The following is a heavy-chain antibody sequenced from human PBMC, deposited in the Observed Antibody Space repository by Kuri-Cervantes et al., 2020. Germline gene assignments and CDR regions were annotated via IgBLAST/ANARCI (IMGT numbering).Heavy chain of an antibody. CDR2: IYWDDDK. V-gene: IGHV2-5*02. Sequence: SGPTLVKPTQTLTLTCTFSGFSLSTSGVGVGWIRQPPGKALEWLALIYWDDDKFYSTSLKTRLTISKDTSKNQVVLTMTNMDPVDTATYYCATDPRIAAPSWGQGTLVTVSS. D-gene: IGHD6-6*01. CDR3: ATDPRIAAPS. CDR1: GFSLSTSGVG. J-gene: IGHJ4*02.